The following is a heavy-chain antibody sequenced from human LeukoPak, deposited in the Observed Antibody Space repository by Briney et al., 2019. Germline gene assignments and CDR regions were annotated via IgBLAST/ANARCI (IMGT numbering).Heavy chain of an antibody. Sequence: GGSLRLSCAASGFTFSTYWMSWVRQAPGKGLEWVANIKQDGSEKYYVDSVKGRFTISRDNAKNTLYLQMNTLKREDTAVYYCSRGSLDFGGQGTLVTVSS. J-gene: IGHJ4*02. CDR1: GFTFSTYW. CDR2: IKQDGSEK. D-gene: IGHD1-26*01. V-gene: IGHV3-7*03. CDR3: SRGSLDF.